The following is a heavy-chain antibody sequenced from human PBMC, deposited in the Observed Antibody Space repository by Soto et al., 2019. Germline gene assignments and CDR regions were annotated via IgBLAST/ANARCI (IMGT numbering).Heavy chain of an antibody. CDR2: IYYSGST. J-gene: IGHJ4*02. CDR1: GGSISSYY. D-gene: IGHD3-10*01. Sequence: PSETLSLTCTVSGGSISSYYWSWIRQPPGKGLEWIGYIYYSGSTNYNPSLKSRVPISVDTSKNQFSLKLNSMTAADTAVYYCARHNYGSGSTYFDYWGQGTLVTVSS. CDR3: ARHNYGSGSTYFDY. V-gene: IGHV4-59*08.